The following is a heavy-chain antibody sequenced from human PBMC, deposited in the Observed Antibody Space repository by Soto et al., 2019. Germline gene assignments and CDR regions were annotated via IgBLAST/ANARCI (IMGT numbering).Heavy chain of an antibody. Sequence: EVQLLESGGDLVQPGGSLRLSCAASGFTFSGYAMTWVRQSPGKGLEWVSLITGSGDDTSYADSVKGRFTISRDNSKNTVHLQMNSLRAEDTAVYYCAKTGGLAAPDYWGQGTLVTVSS. V-gene: IGHV3-23*01. CDR2: ITGSGDDT. D-gene: IGHD3-16*01. CDR1: GFTFSGYA. CDR3: AKTGGLAAPDY. J-gene: IGHJ4*02.